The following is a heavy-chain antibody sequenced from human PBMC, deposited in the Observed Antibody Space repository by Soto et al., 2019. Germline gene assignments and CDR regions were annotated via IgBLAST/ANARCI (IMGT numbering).Heavy chain of an antibody. Sequence: SVKVSCXASGDTFSSYAVNWMRQAPGRGLEWMGRIITVLGTTDYAQNFKGRLTITAEKSTKTVYMELSSLRSEDTAVYYCARRRYCGYDCYHKHYYGMDVWGQGTTVTSP. CDR2: IITVLGTT. CDR3: ARRRYCGYDCYHKHYYGMDV. D-gene: IGHD2-21*01. CDR1: GDTFSSYA. V-gene: IGHV1-69*04. J-gene: IGHJ6*02.